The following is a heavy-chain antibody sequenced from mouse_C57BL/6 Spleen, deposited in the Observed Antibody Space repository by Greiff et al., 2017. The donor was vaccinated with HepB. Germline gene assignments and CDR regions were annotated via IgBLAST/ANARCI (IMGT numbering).Heavy chain of an antibody. Sequence: EVQLQQSGPVLVKPGASVKMSCKASGYTFTDYYMNWVKQSHGKSLEWIGVINPYNGGTSYNQKFKGKATLTVDKSSSTAYMELNSLTSEDSAVYYCARSGSTMVTYWYFDVWGTRTTVTVSS. D-gene: IGHD2-2*01. CDR3: ARSGSTMVTYWYFDV. CDR2: INPYNGGT. V-gene: IGHV1-19*01. CDR1: GYTFTDYY. J-gene: IGHJ1*03.